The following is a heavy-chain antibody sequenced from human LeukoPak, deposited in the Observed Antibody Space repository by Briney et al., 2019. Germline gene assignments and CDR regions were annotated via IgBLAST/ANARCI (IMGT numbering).Heavy chain of an antibody. D-gene: IGHD2-2*02. CDR3: ARSHCSSTSCYNYYYMDV. CDR1: GYTFTGYY. J-gene: IGHJ6*03. Sequence: ASVKVSCKASGYTFTGYYMHWVRQAPGQGLEWMGWINPNSGGTNYAQKLQGRVTMTRDTSISTAYMELSRLRSDDTAVYYCARSHCSSTSCYNYYYMDVWGKGTTVTVSS. CDR2: INPNSGGT. V-gene: IGHV1-2*02.